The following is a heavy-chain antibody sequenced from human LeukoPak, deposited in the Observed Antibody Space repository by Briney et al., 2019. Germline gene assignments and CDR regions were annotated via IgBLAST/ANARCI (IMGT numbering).Heavy chain of an antibody. D-gene: IGHD4-11*01. Sequence: PSETLSLTCTVSGGSISSYYWSWIRQPPGRGLEWIGYIYYSGSTNYNPSLKSRVTISVDTSKNQFSLKLSSVTAADTAVYYRARVGAPPSNYRYYYYYMDVWGKGTTVTVSS. CDR1: GGSISSYY. J-gene: IGHJ6*03. CDR3: ARVGAPPSNYRYYYYYMDV. V-gene: IGHV4-59*01. CDR2: IYYSGST.